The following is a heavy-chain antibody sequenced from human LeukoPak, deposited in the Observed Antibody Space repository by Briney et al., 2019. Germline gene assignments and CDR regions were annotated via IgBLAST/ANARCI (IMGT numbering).Heavy chain of an antibody. CDR2: ISAYNGNT. D-gene: IGHD3-3*01. J-gene: IGHJ5*02. Sequence: GASVKVSCKASGYTFTSYDINWVRQAPGQGLEWMGWISAYNGNTNYAQKLQGRVTMTTDTSTSTAYMELRSLRSDDTAVYYCATTYYDFWSGPNWFDPWGQGTLVTVSS. CDR1: GYTFTSYD. CDR3: ATTYYDFWSGPNWFDP. V-gene: IGHV1-18*01.